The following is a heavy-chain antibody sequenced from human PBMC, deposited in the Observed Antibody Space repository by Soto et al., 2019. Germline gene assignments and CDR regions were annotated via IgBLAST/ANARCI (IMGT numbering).Heavy chain of an antibody. D-gene: IGHD4-17*01. V-gene: IGHV3-30*03. CDR3: ARGPSYSDSYFDY. J-gene: IGHJ4*02. CDR1: EFTFSNYA. CDR2: ISYDGNNK. Sequence: GGSLRLSCAASEFTFSNYAMHWVCQPPGKGLQWLAVISYDGNNKYYADSVEGRFTISRDNSKNTVYLQMNSLRLEDTAVYYCARGPSYSDSYFDYWGQGILVTVSS.